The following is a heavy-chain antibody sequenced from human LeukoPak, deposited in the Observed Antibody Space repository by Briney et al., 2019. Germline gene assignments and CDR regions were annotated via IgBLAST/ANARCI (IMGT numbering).Heavy chain of an antibody. D-gene: IGHD3-9*01. J-gene: IGHJ5*02. Sequence: SETLSLTCTVSGGSISSSSYYWGWIRQPPGKALEWIGIIYYTGSTYYNSSLKSRVTISVDTSKNQFSLKLSSVTAADTAVYYCARGKEDILLTMGFEHWGQGTLVTVSS. CDR1: GGSISSSSYY. CDR2: IYYTGST. CDR3: ARGKEDILLTMGFEH. V-gene: IGHV4-39*07.